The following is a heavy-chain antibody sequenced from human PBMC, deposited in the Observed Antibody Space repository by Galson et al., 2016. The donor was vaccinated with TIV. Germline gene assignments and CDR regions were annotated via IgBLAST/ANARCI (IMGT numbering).Heavy chain of an antibody. V-gene: IGHV3-66*02. D-gene: IGHD1-1*01. Sequence: SLRLSCAASGLSLSINYMTWVRQAPGKGLEWVSLISDGGNTYYPDSVKGRFTISRDNPKNTLYLQLNSLRVEDTAVYYCARDRALDAYYYYYFYGMDVWGQGTAFTVSS. CDR1: GLSLSINY. CDR2: ISDGGNT. J-gene: IGHJ6*02. CDR3: ARDRALDAYYYYYFYGMDV.